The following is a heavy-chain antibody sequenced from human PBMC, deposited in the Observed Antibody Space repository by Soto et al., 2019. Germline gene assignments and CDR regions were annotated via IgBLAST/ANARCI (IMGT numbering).Heavy chain of an antibody. Sequence: PSETLSLTCTVSGGSVSSSSYTWGWIRQPPGKGLEWIGYIYSSRSTNYNPSLKSRVTISVDTSKNQFSLKLTSVTAADTAVYYCPRHTTRNGMDVWGQGTTVTASS. CDR2: IYSSRST. CDR3: PRHTTRNGMDV. V-gene: IGHV4-39*01. D-gene: IGHD1-26*01. CDR1: GGSVSSSSYT. J-gene: IGHJ6*02.